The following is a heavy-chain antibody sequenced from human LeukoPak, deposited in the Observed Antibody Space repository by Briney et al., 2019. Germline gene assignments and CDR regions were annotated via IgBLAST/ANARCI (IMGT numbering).Heavy chain of an antibody. J-gene: IGHJ4*02. CDR2: IYPGDSDT. CDR1: GYSFTSYW. Sequence: GESLKISCKGSGYSFTSYWTGWVRQMPGKGLEWMGIIYPGDSDTRYSPSFQGQVTISADKSISTAYLQWSSLKASDTAMYYCARHCSSISCYGYYFDYWGQGTLVTVSS. V-gene: IGHV5-51*01. CDR3: ARHCSSISCYGYYFDY. D-gene: IGHD2-2*01.